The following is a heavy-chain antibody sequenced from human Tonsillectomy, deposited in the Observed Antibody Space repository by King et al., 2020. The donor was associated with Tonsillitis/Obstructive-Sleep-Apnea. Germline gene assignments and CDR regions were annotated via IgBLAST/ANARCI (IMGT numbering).Heavy chain of an antibody. V-gene: IGHV3-48*03. J-gene: IGHJ3*02. Sequence: VQLVESGGGLVQPGGSLRLSCAASGFTFSSYEMNWVRQAPGKGLEWVSYISSSGSTIYYADSVKGRFTISGDNAKNSLYLQMNSLRAEDTAVYYCAREGGYDLGADDAFDIWGQGTMVTVSS. CDR2: ISSSGSTI. D-gene: IGHD5-12*01. CDR3: AREGGYDLGADDAFDI. CDR1: GFTFSSYE.